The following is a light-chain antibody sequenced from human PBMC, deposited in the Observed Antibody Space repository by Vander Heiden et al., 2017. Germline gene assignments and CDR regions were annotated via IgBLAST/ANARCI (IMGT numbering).Light chain of an antibody. J-gene: IGKJ4*01. CDR1: QSVLYSSNNKNY. Sequence: RVTINCKSSQSVLYSSNNKNYLAWYQQKPGQPPKLLIYWASTRESGVPDRFSGSGSGTDFTLTISSLQAEDVAVYYCQQYYSTPPTFGGGTKVEIK. V-gene: IGKV4-1*01. CDR3: QQYYSTPPT. CDR2: WAS.